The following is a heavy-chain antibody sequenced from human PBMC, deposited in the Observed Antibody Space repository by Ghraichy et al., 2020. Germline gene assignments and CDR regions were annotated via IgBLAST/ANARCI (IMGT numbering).Heavy chain of an antibody. CDR2: IYYSGST. J-gene: IGHJ4*02. CDR3: ARHVKSEKVFWVKGEYYFDY. CDR1: GGSISSSSYY. D-gene: IGHD3-9*01. Sequence: SETLSLTCTVSGGSISSSSYYWGWIRQPPGKGLEWIGSIYYSGSTYYNPSLKSRVTISVDTSKNQFSLKLSSVTAADTAVYYCARHVKSEKVFWVKGEYYFDYWGQGTLVTVSS. V-gene: IGHV4-39*01.